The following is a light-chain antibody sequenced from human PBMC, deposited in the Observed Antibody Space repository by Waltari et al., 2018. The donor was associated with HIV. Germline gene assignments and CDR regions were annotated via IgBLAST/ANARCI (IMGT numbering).Light chain of an antibody. Sequence: DIALTPSPVTLSSSPVARATLSRRASQALSDGYIAWYRQSPGLAPRLLLFAVPTRATGVPDRISGSGSGTDFTLTTSRLEPEDFVIYYCQHYRAVPPGTFGPGTKVEIK. CDR2: AVP. CDR1: QALSDGY. J-gene: IGKJ1*01. CDR3: QHYRAVPPGT. V-gene: IGKV3D-20*01.